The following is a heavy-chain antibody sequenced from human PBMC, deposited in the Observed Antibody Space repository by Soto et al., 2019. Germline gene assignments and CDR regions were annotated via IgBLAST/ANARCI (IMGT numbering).Heavy chain of an antibody. CDR3: ARDLGYYASDGYFDY. Sequence: GGSLRLSCAASEFTFSDYYMSWIRQAPGKGLEWVSYISSSGSIIYYADSVKGRFTISRDNAKNSLYLQLNSLRAEDTAVYYCARDLGYYASDGYFDYWGQGTLVTVSS. J-gene: IGHJ4*02. CDR1: EFTFSDYY. D-gene: IGHD3-22*01. CDR2: ISSSGSII. V-gene: IGHV3-11*01.